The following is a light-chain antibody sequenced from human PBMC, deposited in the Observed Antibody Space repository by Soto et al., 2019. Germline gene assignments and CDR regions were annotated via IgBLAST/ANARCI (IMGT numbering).Light chain of an antibody. J-gene: IGKJ1*01. CDR3: QQHGSSGT. CDR2: DAS. CDR1: QSVSNY. V-gene: IGKV3-11*01. Sequence: EMELRQSRGTPSYSTGERATLSCRASQSVSNYLAWYQQKPGQAPRLLIYDASNRATDIPARFSGSGSGTDFTLTIIRLEPEDLAVYYCQQHGSSGTSGQ.